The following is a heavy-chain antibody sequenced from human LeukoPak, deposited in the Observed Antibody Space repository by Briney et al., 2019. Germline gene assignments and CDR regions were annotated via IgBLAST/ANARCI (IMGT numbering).Heavy chain of an antibody. CDR3: ARVFSYSSSWSFDY. D-gene: IGHD6-13*01. Sequence: SETLSLTCAVSGGSITPYYWSWIRQPPGKGLEWIGYIYYSGSTNYNPSLKSRVTISVDTSKNQVSLKLSSVTAADTAVYFCARVFSYSSSWSFDYWGLGTLVTVSS. CDR1: GGSITPYY. CDR2: IYYSGST. V-gene: IGHV4-59*01. J-gene: IGHJ4*02.